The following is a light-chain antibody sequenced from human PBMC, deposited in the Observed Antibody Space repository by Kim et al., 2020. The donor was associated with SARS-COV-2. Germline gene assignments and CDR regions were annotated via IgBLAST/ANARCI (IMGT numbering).Light chain of an antibody. CDR3: SSFTSISTLV. CDR2: DVS. V-gene: IGLV2-14*03. Sequence: GQSITISCTGTSSDVGSYNYVSWYQQHPGKAPKLMIYDVSSRPSGVSNRFSGSKSVNTASLTISGLQAEDEAAYYCSSFTSISTLVFGGGTKLTVL. CDR1: SSDVGSYNY. J-gene: IGLJ2*01.